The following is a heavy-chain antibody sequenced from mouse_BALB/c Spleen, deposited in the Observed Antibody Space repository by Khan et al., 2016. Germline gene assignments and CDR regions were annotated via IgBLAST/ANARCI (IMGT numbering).Heavy chain of an antibody. D-gene: IGHD2-2*01. CDR1: GDSITNGY. V-gene: IGHV3-8*02. CDR2: INYSGGT. CDR3: AKWNGYPCSLDY. Sequence: EVQLQESGPSLVKPSQTLSLTCSVTGDSITNGYWNWIRKFPGDKLEYMGYINYSGGTYYNPSLKSRISITRDTSKNHYYLQLNSVTTEDTATYYSAKWNGYPCSLDYWGQGTSVTVSS. J-gene: IGHJ4*01.